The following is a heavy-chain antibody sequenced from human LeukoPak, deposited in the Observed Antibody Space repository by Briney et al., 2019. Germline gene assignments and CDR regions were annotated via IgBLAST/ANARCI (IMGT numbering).Heavy chain of an antibody. Sequence: ASVKVSCKASGYTFTSYGISWVRQAPGLGLEWMGWISAYNGNTNYAQKLQGRVTMTTDTSTSTAYMELRSLRSDDTAVYYCARDLLRPFIAAAGSQHNSFDYWGQRTLVTVSS. J-gene: IGHJ4*02. CDR2: ISAYNGNT. D-gene: IGHD6-13*01. CDR3: ARDLLRPFIAAAGSQHNSFDY. V-gene: IGHV1-18*01. CDR1: GYTFTSYG.